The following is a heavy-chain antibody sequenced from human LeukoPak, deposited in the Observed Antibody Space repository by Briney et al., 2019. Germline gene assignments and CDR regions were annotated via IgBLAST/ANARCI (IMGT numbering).Heavy chain of an antibody. CDR3: AKDSLEGSTGLSIDY. J-gene: IGHJ4*02. CDR1: GFTFDDYA. CDR2: ISWDGGST. D-gene: IGHD2-8*02. V-gene: IGHV3-43D*03. Sequence: GGSPRPYCETYGFTFDDYAMHWVRQGPGTGLEKVSLISWDGGSTYYADSVKGRFTIFRDNSKNSLYLQMNSLRAEDTALYYCAKDSLEGSTGLSIDYWGQGTLVTVSS.